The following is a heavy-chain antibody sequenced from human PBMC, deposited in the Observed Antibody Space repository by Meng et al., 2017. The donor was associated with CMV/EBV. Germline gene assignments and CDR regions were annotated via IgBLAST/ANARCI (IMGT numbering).Heavy chain of an antibody. J-gene: IGHJ6*02. D-gene: IGHD2-8*02. CDR1: GFTFDDYG. V-gene: IGHV3-20*04. Sequence: GGSLRLSCAASGFTFDDYGMSWVRQAPGKGLEWVSGINWNGGSTGYADSVKGRFTISRDNAKNSLYLQMNSLRAEDTALYYCAAELVADYYYYYGMDVWGQGTTVTVSS. CDR3: AAELVADYYYYYGMDV. CDR2: INWNGGST.